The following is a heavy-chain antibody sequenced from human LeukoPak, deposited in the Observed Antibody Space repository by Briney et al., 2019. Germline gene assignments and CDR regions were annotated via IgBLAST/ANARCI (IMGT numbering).Heavy chain of an antibody. CDR3: ARDMVDIVVVPLYGMDV. V-gene: IGHV3-21*01. D-gene: IGHD2-2*01. Sequence: GGSLRLSCAASGFTFSSYSMNWVRQAPGKGLEWVSSISSSSSYIYYADSVKGRFTLSRDNAKNSLYLQMNSLRAEDTAVYYCARDMVDIVVVPLYGMDVWGQGTTVTVSS. CDR2: ISSSSSYI. CDR1: GFTFSSYS. J-gene: IGHJ6*02.